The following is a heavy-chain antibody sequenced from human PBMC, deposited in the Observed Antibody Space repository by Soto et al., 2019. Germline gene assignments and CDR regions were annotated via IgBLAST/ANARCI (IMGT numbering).Heavy chain of an antibody. D-gene: IGHD4-17*01. V-gene: IGHV3-21*06. J-gene: IGHJ3*01. CDR3: ATIGDHDGFDV. CDR1: GFTFIGYN. Sequence: EVQLVESGGGLVMPEESLRLSCAAPGFTFIGYNMKWVRQAPGKGLEWVASISTSSIEIFYSDLVRGRFTIFRDNARNSLYLQMNSLRAEDTAVYYCATIGDHDGFDVWGQGTTVTVSS. CDR2: ISTSSIEI.